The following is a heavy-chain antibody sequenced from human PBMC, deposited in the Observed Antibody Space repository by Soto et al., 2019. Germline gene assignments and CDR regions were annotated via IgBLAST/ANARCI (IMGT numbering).Heavy chain of an antibody. CDR1: GFTFIGHY. CDR3: AGSRTGALDY. V-gene: IGHV1-2*02. CDR2: INPNVGGGT. Sequence: QVQLVQSGAGVKKPGASVNLSCKASGFTFIGHYIHWVRQAPGQGLEWVGWINPNVGGGTVYAQKFQGRVTMTADTSTNIASMDLASLRGDDTAVYYCAGSRTGALDYWGPGALVTVSS. J-gene: IGHJ4*02. D-gene: IGHD7-27*01.